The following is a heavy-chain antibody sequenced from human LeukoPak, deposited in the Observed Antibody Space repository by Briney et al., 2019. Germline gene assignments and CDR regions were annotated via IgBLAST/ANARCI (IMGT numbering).Heavy chain of an antibody. J-gene: IGHJ5*02. V-gene: IGHV3-64D*06. CDR3: YCRDDLPA. Sequence: PGGFLRLSCSASGFTVTHYAMHWVRQATGKGLEYVSAVDANGRTTYYADSVKGRFTTSRDDSKNTLYLHMSSLRPEDTAIYYCYCRDDLPAWGQGTLVTISS. D-gene: IGHD5-24*01. CDR1: GFTVTHYA. CDR2: VDANGRTT.